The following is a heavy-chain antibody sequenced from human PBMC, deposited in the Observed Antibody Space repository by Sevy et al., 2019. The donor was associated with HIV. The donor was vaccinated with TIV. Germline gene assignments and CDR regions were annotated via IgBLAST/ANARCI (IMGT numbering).Heavy chain of an antibody. V-gene: IGHV1-18*01. Sequence: ASVKVSCKASGYTFTSYGISWVRQAPGQGLEWMGWISAYKGNTNYAQKLQGRVTMTTDPSTGKAYMELRSLGSDDTAADYCARGDSSGCRGDWFDPWGQGTLVTVSS. CDR2: ISAYKGNT. D-gene: IGHD6-19*01. J-gene: IGHJ5*02. CDR1: GYTFTSYG. CDR3: ARGDSSGCRGDWFDP.